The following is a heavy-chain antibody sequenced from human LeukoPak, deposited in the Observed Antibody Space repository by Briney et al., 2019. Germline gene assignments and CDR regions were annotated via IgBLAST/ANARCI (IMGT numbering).Heavy chain of an antibody. CDR2: ISDSGGAT. Sequence: GGSLRLSCAASGFTFSSYAMKWVRQAPGKGLEWVSGISDSGGATYYVDSVKGRFTISRDNSKNTVYLQMNSLRAEDTAVYYCAKPVGDQLLCSNDYWGQGTLVTVSS. V-gene: IGHV3-23*01. D-gene: IGHD2-2*01. CDR3: AKPVGDQLLCSNDY. CDR1: GFTFSSYA. J-gene: IGHJ4*02.